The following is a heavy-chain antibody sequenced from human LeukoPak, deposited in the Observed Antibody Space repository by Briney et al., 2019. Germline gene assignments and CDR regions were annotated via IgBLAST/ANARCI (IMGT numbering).Heavy chain of an antibody. Sequence: YXXSWIRQPPXXXLEWXGEINHSGSTNYNPSLKSRVTISVDTSKNQFSLKLSSVTAADTAVYYCARASRGLPKWFDPWGQGTLVTVSS. J-gene: IGHJ5*02. V-gene: IGHV4-34*01. CDR1: YX. CDR3: ARASRGLPKWFDP. CDR2: INHSGST. D-gene: IGHD2-15*01.